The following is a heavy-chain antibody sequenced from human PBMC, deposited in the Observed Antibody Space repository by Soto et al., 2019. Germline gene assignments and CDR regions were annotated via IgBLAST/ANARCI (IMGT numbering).Heavy chain of an antibody. Sequence: VGSLRLSCAASGFTCSSYAMHWVRQAPGKGLEWVAVISYDGSNKYYADSVKGRFTISRDNSKNTLYLQMNSLRAEDTAVYYCARDRDSSGWFYYFDYWGQGTLVTVSS. CDR2: ISYDGSNK. V-gene: IGHV3-30-3*01. CDR1: GFTCSSYA. J-gene: IGHJ4*02. D-gene: IGHD6-19*01. CDR3: ARDRDSSGWFYYFDY.